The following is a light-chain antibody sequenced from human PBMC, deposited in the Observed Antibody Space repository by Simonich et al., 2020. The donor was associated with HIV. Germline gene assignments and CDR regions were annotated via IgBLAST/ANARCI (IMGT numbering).Light chain of an antibody. J-gene: IGLJ2*01. Sequence: QSALTQPASVSGSPGQSITISCTETSSDVGGYNYVSWYQHHPGKAPKVMIYDVSKRPSGVSNRFAASKSGNTASLTISGLQAEDEADYYCGSYTSSSTVLFGGGTKLTVL. CDR1: SSDVGGYNY. V-gene: IGLV2-14*03. CDR2: DVS. CDR3: GSYTSSSTVL.